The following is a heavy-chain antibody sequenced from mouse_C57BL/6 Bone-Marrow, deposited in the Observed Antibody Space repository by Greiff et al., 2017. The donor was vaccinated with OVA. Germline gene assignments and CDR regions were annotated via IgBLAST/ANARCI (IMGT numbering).Heavy chain of an antibody. Sequence: EVKVEESGGGLVQPGGSMKLSCAASGFTFSDAWMDWVRQSPEKGLEWVAEIRNKANNHATYYAESVKGRFTISRDDSKSSVYLQMNRLRAEDTGIYYCTSVDGYYFDYWGQGTTLTVSS. J-gene: IGHJ2*01. CDR3: TSVDGYYFDY. V-gene: IGHV6-6*01. CDR2: IRNKANNHAT. D-gene: IGHD2-3*01. CDR1: GFTFSDAW.